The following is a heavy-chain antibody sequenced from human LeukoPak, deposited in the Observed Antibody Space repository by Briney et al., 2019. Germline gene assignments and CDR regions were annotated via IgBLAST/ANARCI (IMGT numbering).Heavy chain of an antibody. CDR2: IFHSGST. CDR3: ARSPTKRVPEDY. J-gene: IGHJ4*02. Sequence: SETLSLTCTVSSDSIFTSNWWSWVRPPPGKGLEWIGQIFHSGSTSYSPSLKSRVTISMDKSKNQISLRLTSVTAADTAVYYCARSPTKRVPEDYWGQGTLVTVSS. V-gene: IGHV4-4*02. D-gene: IGHD2-2*01. CDR1: SDSIFTSNW.